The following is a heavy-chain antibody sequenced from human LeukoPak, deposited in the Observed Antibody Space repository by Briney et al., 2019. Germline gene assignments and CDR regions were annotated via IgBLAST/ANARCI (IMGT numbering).Heavy chain of an antibody. V-gene: IGHV3-33*01. CDR2: VWYDGSKK. CDR1: GFTFSSYG. D-gene: IGHD2-15*01. J-gene: IGHJ4*02. Sequence: GKSLRLSCAAAGFTFSSYGIHWVRQAPGKGLEWVAIVWYDGSKKWSADSVKGVFTVSRDNSKTTLYLQMNSLSAEDTAAYFCVRGSAAYYDFWGQGTLVTVSS. CDR3: VRGSAAYYDF.